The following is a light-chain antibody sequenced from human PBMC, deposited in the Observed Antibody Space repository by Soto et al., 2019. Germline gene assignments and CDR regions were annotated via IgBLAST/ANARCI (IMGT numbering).Light chain of an antibody. Sequence: QSVLTQPPSASGSPGQSVTISCTGTSSDVGAYNYVSWYQQHPGKAPKLMIYEVSKRPSGVPDRFSGSKSDNTASLTVSGLQAEDEADYYCTSYAGSVSVSGTGTKVTVL. J-gene: IGLJ1*01. CDR2: EVS. V-gene: IGLV2-8*01. CDR1: SSDVGAYNY. CDR3: TSYAGSVSV.